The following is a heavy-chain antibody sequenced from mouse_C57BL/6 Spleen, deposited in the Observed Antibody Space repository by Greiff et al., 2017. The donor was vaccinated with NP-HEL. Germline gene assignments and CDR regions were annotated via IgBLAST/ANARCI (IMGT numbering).Heavy chain of an antibody. D-gene: IGHD3-2*02. Sequence: EVHLVESGGGLVKPGGSLKLSCAASGFTFSSYAMSWVRQTPEKRLEWVATISDGGSYTYYPDNVKGRFTISRDNAKNNLYLQMSHLKSEDTAMYYCAREGDSSGYAMDYWGQGTSVTVSS. CDR2: ISDGGSYT. V-gene: IGHV5-4*01. CDR3: AREGDSSGYAMDY. J-gene: IGHJ4*01. CDR1: GFTFSSYA.